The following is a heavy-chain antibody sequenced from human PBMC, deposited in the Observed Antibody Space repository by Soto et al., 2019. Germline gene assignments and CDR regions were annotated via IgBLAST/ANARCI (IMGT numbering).Heavy chain of an antibody. D-gene: IGHD4-17*01. CDR2: INHRAST. Sequence: QVPLRQWGAGLVKPSETLSLTCAVYGGAFNGYYWNWIRQPPGKGLEWIGEINHRASTNYNPCLKSRVSISVATAKTQFSLGPSSGTAAYTAVYYCASQRPTVTTFDYWGQGTLVTVSS. CDR3: ASQRPTVTTFDY. CDR1: GGAFNGYY. V-gene: IGHV4-34*01. J-gene: IGHJ4*02.